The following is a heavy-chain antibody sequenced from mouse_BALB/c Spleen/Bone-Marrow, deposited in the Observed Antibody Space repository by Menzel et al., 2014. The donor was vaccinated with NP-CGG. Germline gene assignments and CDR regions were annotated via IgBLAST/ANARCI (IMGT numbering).Heavy chain of an antibody. D-gene: IGHD2-4*01. CDR1: GFTFSSYG. Sequence: DVQLVESGGDLVKPGGSLKLSCAAPGFTFSSYGMSWVRQTPDKRLEWVATISSGGSYTYYPDSVKGRFTISRDNAKNTLYLQMSSLKSEDTAMYYCARQTYYDYDGYFDYWGQGTTLTVSS. CDR2: ISSGGSYT. CDR3: ARQTYYDYDGYFDY. V-gene: IGHV5-6*01. J-gene: IGHJ2*01.